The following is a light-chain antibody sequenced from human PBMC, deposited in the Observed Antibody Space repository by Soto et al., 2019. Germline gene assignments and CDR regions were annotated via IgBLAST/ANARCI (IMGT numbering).Light chain of an antibody. Sequence: EIVMTQSPATLSVSPGERATLSCRASQSVTSNLAWYQQKPGQAPRLLIYGASTRATGIPARFSGSGSGTEFTLTICSLQSEDFTVYYCQHYNNWPLTFGGGTRWIS. CDR2: GAS. J-gene: IGKJ4*01. CDR3: QHYNNWPLT. CDR1: QSVTSN. V-gene: IGKV3-15*01.